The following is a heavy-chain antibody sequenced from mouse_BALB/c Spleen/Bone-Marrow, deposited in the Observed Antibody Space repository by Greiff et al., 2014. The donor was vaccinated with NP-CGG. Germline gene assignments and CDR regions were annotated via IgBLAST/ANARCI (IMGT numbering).Heavy chain of an antibody. CDR2: ISSGGSNT. Sequence: VQLQQSGGDLVKPGGSLKLSCAASGFTFSSYGMSWGRQTPDKRLEWVATISSGGSNTYYPDSVKGRFTISRDNAKNTLYLQMSSLKSEDTAMYYCARHQRYYAMDYWGQGTSVTVSS. J-gene: IGHJ4*01. CDR1: GFTFSSYG. V-gene: IGHV5-6*01. CDR3: ARHQRYYAMDY.